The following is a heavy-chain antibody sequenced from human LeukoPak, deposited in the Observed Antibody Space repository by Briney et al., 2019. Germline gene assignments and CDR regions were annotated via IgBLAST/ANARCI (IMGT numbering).Heavy chain of an antibody. CDR3: AKRGVVIRAVILVGFHKEAYYFDY. Sequence: GGSLRLSCAVSGITLSNYGMSWVRHAPGKGLEWVAGISDSGGSTNYADSVKGRFTISRDNPKNTLYLQMNSLRAEDTAVYFCAKRGVVIRAVILVGFHKEAYYFDYWGQGALVTVSS. D-gene: IGHD3-10*01. V-gene: IGHV3-23*01. CDR2: ISDSGGST. CDR1: GITLSNYG. J-gene: IGHJ4*02.